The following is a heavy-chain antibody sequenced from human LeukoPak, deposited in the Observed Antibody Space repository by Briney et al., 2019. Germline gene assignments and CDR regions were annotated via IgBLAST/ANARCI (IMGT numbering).Heavy chain of an antibody. J-gene: IGHJ4*02. CDR1: GFTFSSYA. Sequence: GGSLRLSCAASGFTFSSYAMSWVRQAPGKGLEWVSAISGSGGSTYYADSVKSRFTISRDNSKNTLYLQMNSLRAEDTAVYYCAKALWFGESNFDYWGQGTLVTVSS. V-gene: IGHV3-23*01. CDR3: AKALWFGESNFDY. CDR2: ISGSGGST. D-gene: IGHD3-10*01.